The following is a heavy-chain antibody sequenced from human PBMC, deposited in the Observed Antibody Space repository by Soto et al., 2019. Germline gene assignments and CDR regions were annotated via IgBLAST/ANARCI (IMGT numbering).Heavy chain of an antibody. CDR1: GGSFSDFA. CDR2: IIPMFAAT. D-gene: IGHD2-15*01. CDR3: ARVSIVAVPAAYSSSHHYTDYRFDS. J-gene: IGHJ4*02. Sequence: QVQLAQSGAEMTKPGSSVKVSCRASGGSFSDFAFSWVRQAPGQGLEWMGGIIPMFAATKYAQRLQDRVTLTADESTNTVDLALTSLTSDATAFYHCARVSIVAVPAAYSSSHHYTDYRFDSWGQGTLVTVSS. V-gene: IGHV1-69*01.